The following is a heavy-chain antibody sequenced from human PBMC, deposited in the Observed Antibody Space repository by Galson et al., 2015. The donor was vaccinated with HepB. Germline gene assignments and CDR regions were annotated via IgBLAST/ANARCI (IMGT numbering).Heavy chain of an antibody. J-gene: IGHJ6*02. CDR3: AREGYDSSGYYYYGMDV. CDR1: GFTFSSYW. CDR2: INSDGSST. D-gene: IGHD3-22*01. V-gene: IGHV3-74*01. Sequence: SLRLSCAASGFTFSSYWMHWVRQAPGKGLVWVSRINSDGSSTSYADSVKGRFTISRDNAKNTLYLQMNSLRAEDTAVYYCAREGYDSSGYYYYGMDVWGQGTTVTVSS.